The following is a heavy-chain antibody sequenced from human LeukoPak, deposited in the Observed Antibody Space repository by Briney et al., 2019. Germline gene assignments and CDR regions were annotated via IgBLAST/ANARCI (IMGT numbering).Heavy chain of an antibody. D-gene: IGHD2-15*01. CDR1: GGSFSNYY. CDR3: ARPYCSAGNCYSNFDS. V-gene: IGHV4-34*01. Sequence: SETLSLTCSVYGGSFSNYYWSWIRQPPGKGLEWIGEINHSGSTNYNPSLKSRVTISVDTSKKQFSLKLSSVTAADTAVYYCARPYCSAGNCYSNFDSWGQGALVTVSS. J-gene: IGHJ4*02. CDR2: INHSGST.